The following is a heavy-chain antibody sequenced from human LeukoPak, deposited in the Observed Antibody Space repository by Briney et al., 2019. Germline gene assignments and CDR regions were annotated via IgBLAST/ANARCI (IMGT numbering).Heavy chain of an antibody. D-gene: IGHD6-19*01. J-gene: IGHJ4*02. Sequence: ASLKVSCTASGYTFTGYYMHWVRQAPGQGLEWMGWINPNSGGTNYAQKFQGRVTMTRDTSISTAYMELSRLRSDDTAVYYCAVIAVAGTQPFDYWGQGTLVTVSS. CDR3: AVIAVAGTQPFDY. CDR1: GYTFTGYY. V-gene: IGHV1-2*02. CDR2: INPNSGGT.